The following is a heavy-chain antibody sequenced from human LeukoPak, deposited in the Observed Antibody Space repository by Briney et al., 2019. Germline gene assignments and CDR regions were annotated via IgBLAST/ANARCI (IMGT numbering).Heavy chain of an antibody. J-gene: IGHJ6*03. CDR2: ISYDGSNK. D-gene: IGHD6-13*01. Sequence: PGGPLGLPGEASGFTFRSYARHWVGRAQGRGQEGVAVISYDGSNKYYADSVKGRFTISRDNSKNTLYLQMNSLRAEDTAVYYCARDSHSSSWYSNYYYYYMDVWGKGTTVTVSS. CDR3: ARDSHSSSWYSNYYYYYMDV. V-gene: IGHV3-30*17. CDR1: GFTFRSYA.